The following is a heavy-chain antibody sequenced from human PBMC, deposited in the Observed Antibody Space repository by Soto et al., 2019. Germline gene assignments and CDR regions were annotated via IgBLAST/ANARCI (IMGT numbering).Heavy chain of an antibody. V-gene: IGHV3-23*01. Sequence: EVQVLDSGGGLVQPGGSLRLSCAASGFTFTNYPMAWVRQAPAKGLEWVSTISGSGGSTFYADSVKGRFTISRDNSKNTVYLQMNSLRVEDAAVYYCAKRPLKCESSYFDYWGQGTLVTVSS. D-gene: IGHD3-10*01. CDR2: ISGSGGST. CDR3: AKRPLKCESSYFDY. CDR1: GFTFTNYP. J-gene: IGHJ4*02.